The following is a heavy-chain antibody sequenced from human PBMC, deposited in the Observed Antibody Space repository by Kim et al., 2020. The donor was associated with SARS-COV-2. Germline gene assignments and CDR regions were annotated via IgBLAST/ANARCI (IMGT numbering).Heavy chain of an antibody. D-gene: IGHD4-17*01. J-gene: IGHJ4*02. CDR3: ASSGVVDYAAPIGY. CDR1: GFTFSSYS. CDR2: ISSSSSYI. V-gene: IGHV3-21*01. Sequence: GGSLRLSCAASGFTFSSYSMNWVRQAPGKGLEWVSSISSSSSYIYYADSVKGRFTISRDNAKNSLYLQMNSLRAEDTAVYYCASSGVVDYAAPIGYWGQGTLVTVSS.